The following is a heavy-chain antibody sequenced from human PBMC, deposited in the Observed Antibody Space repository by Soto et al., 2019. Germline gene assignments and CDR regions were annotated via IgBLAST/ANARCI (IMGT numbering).Heavy chain of an antibody. V-gene: IGHV4-59*01. Sequence: QVQLQESGPGLVKPSETLSLTCAVSSGSINNYFWGWIRQPPGKGLEWIGYIYHSGGTTYNPSLGSRVAISIDTSKNQFFLNLHSVTAADTAVYYCARYSSASCIPAYCFDYWGQGTLVSVSS. CDR1: SGSINNYF. CDR3: ARYSSASCIPAYCFDY. CDR2: IYHSGGT. J-gene: IGHJ4*02. D-gene: IGHD2-2*01.